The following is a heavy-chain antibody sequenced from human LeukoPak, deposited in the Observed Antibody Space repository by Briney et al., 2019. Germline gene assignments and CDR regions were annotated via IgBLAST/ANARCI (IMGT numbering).Heavy chain of an antibody. V-gene: IGHV5-51*01. D-gene: IGHD2-15*01. CDR2: IYPGDSDT. CDR1: GYSFTSYW. J-gene: IGHJ4*02. CDR3: ARGSLASSGGTFFDY. Sequence: GESLKISCKSSGYSFTSYWIGWVRLMPGKGLEWMGIIYPGDSDTKYSPSFQGQVTISADKSIGTAYLQWSSLKASDTAIYYCARGSLASSGGTFFDYWGQGTLVTVSS.